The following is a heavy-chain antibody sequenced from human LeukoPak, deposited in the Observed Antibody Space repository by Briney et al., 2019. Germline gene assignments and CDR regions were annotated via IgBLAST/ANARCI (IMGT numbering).Heavy chain of an antibody. D-gene: IGHD2-15*01. V-gene: IGHV2-5*02. CDR2: IYWDDDK. CDR3: AHRRPYCSGGSCYGWFDP. J-gene: IGHJ5*02. Sequence: ESGPTLVNPTQTLTLTCTFSGFSLSTGGVGVGWIRQPPGKALEGLALIYWDDDKRYSPSLKSRLTITKDTSKNQVVLTTTNMDPVDTATYYCAHRRPYCSGGSCYGWFDPWGQGTLVTASS. CDR1: GFSLSTGGVG.